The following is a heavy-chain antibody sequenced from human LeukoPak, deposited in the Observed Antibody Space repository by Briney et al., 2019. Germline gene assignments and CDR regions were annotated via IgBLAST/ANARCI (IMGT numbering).Heavy chain of an antibody. CDR3: ARDRLDGDYVPGVFDY. V-gene: IGHV3-33*01. Sequence: QPGRSLRLSCAASGFTFSSYGMHWVRQAPGKGLEWVAVIWYDGSNKYYADSVKGRFTISRDNSKNTLYLQMNSLRAEDTAVYYCARDRLDGDYVPGVFDYWGQGSLVTVSS. D-gene: IGHD4-17*01. CDR2: IWYDGSNK. CDR1: GFTFSSYG. J-gene: IGHJ4*02.